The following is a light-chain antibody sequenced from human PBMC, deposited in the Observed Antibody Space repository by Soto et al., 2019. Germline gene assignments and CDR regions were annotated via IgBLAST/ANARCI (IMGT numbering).Light chain of an antibody. J-gene: IGKJ1*01. CDR2: GAS. V-gene: IGKV3-15*01. CDR3: QQYNSWPRT. CDR1: QSVSSN. Sequence: EIVMTQSPATLSVSPGERVTLSCMASQSVSSNLVWYQQKPGQAPRLLIYGASTRATGIPARFSGSGSGTEFTLTISSLQAEDFAVYYCQQYNSWPRTFGQGTKVEIK.